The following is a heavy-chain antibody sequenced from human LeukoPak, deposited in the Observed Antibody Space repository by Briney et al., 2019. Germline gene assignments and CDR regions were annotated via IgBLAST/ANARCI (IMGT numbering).Heavy chain of an antibody. CDR2: INPNSGGT. Sequence: ASVKVSCKASGYTFTGYYMHWVRQAPGQGLEWMGWINPNSGGTNYAQKFQGRVTMTRDTSISTAYMELSRLRSDDTAVYHCAGGPAWAGTAFDFWSQGSLVTVSS. V-gene: IGHV1-2*02. D-gene: IGHD6-19*01. CDR3: AGGPAWAGTAFDF. J-gene: IGHJ4*02. CDR1: GYTFTGYY.